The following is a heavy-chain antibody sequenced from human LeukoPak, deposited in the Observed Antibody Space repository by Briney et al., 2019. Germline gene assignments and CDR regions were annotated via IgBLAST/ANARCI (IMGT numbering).Heavy chain of an antibody. CDR2: IGSTSSNI. CDR1: GFTFTDYW. J-gene: IGHJ4*02. Sequence: GGSLRLSCTTSGFTFTDYWMTWVRQAPGKGLEWVASIGSTSSNINYADSVEGRFTISRDTSKNMVFLQMNSLRVEDTAVYYCARGIDYWGRGTLVTVSS. CDR3: ARGIDY. V-gene: IGHV3-48*01.